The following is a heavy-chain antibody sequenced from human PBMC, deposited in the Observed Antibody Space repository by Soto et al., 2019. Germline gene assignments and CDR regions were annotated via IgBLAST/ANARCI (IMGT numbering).Heavy chain of an antibody. D-gene: IGHD5-12*01. CDR1: EDSVSSNSAT. V-gene: IGHV6-1*01. CDR3: ARSRDGYNSYTHAFDI. CDR2: TYYRSKWYN. Sequence: SQTLSLTCAIFEDSVSSNSATWNWIRQSPSRGLGWLGRTYYRSKWYNEYALSVKSRITINSDTSKNQFSLQLKSVTPEDTAVYYCARSRDGYNSYTHAFDIWGQGTMVTVSS. J-gene: IGHJ3*02.